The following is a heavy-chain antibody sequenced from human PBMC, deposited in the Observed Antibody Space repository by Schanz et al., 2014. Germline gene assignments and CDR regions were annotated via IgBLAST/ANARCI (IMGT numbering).Heavy chain of an antibody. CDR3: AKDPSHGDYDYYFDY. CDR2: IDGKSTTV. D-gene: IGHD3-22*01. CDR1: GFTFSSYS. J-gene: IGHJ4*02. V-gene: IGHV3-48*01. Sequence: EVQLVESGGGLVKPGGSLRLSCAASGFTFSSYSMNWVRQAPGKGLEWLSYIDGKSTTVYYADSVKGRFTVSRDNSKNTLYLQMNSLRAEDTAVYYCAKDPSHGDYDYYFDYWGQGTLVTVSS.